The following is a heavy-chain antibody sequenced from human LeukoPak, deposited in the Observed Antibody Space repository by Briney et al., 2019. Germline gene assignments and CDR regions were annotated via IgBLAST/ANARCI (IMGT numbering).Heavy chain of an antibody. CDR3: ASGSGSYRTPYYYIDV. CDR2: IYSGGST. CDR1: GFTVSSNY. D-gene: IGHD3-10*01. J-gene: IGHJ6*03. V-gene: IGHV3-53*01. Sequence: GGSLRLSCAASGFTVSSNYMSWVRQGPGKGLEWVSVIYSGGSTYYADSVKGRFTISRDNSKNTLYLQMNSLRAEDTAVYYCASGSGSYRTPYYYIDVWGTGTTVTVSS.